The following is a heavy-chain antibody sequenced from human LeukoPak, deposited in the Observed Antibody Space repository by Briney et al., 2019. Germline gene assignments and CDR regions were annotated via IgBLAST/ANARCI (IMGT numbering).Heavy chain of an antibody. CDR2: VNPNSGNT. Sequence: ASVKVSCKASGYTFTSYDINWVRQATGQGLEWMGWVNPNSGNTGYAQKFQGRVTMTRNTSISTAYMELSSLRSEDTAVYYCARGSPQTDGDFDYWGQGTLVTVSS. CDR3: ARGSPQTDGDFDY. J-gene: IGHJ4*02. CDR1: GYTFTSYD. D-gene: IGHD4-17*01. V-gene: IGHV1-8*01.